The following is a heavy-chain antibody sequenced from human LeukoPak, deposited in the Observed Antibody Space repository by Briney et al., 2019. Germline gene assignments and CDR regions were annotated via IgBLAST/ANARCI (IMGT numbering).Heavy chain of an antibody. Sequence: GGSLRLSCAAAGITFDSYAMSWVRQAPGKGLEWISVISGSGGRTSYADSVKGRFIISRNNSKNTLHLQMHSLRAEDTAVYYCVKEKLAYCGGDCFGEYFQDWGEGTLVTVSS. D-gene: IGHD2-21*02. V-gene: IGHV3-23*01. J-gene: IGHJ1*01. CDR1: GITFDSYA. CDR2: ISGSGGRT. CDR3: VKEKLAYCGGDCFGEYFQD.